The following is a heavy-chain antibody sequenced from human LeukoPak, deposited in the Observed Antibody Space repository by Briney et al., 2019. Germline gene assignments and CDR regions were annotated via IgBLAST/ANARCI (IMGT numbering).Heavy chain of an antibody. D-gene: IGHD3-9*01. V-gene: IGHV3-11*04. CDR2: ISSGSGTTI. J-gene: IGHJ3*02. CDR3: VRDRYFDWSDAFDI. Sequence: LRFAXXYMXXIRXXXXXXXXXLSYISSGSGTTIYYGDSVRGRFTISRDDAENLLYLQMSNLRAEDTAVYYCVRDRYFDWSDAFDIWGQGTMVTVSS. CDR1: LRFAXXY.